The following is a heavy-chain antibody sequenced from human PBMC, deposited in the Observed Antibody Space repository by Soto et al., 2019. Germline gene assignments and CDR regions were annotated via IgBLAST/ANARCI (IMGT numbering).Heavy chain of an antibody. CDR3: ARERGGYSSDF. Sequence: EVQLVESGGGLVQPGGSLRLSCAASGFTFSSYWMHWLRQVPGKGLVWVSRINGDGSYTNYADSVKGRFTISRDNAKNTLDLQMYSLRAGDTAVYCCARERGGYSSDFWGQGTLVTVSS. D-gene: IGHD2-15*01. J-gene: IGHJ4*02. CDR1: GFTFSSYW. CDR2: INGDGSYT. V-gene: IGHV3-74*01.